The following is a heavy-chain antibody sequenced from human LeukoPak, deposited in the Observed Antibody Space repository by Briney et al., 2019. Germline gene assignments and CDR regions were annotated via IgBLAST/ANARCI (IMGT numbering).Heavy chain of an antibody. D-gene: IGHD6-13*01. CDR2: TTSSSSYI. V-gene: IGHV3-21*01. CDR3: ARGLQQLEPYDY. J-gene: IGHJ4*02. Sequence: GGSLRLSCAASGFTFSSYNMNWVRQAPGKGLEWVSSTTSSSSYIYYADSVKGRFTISRDDAKNSLYLQMNSLRVEDTAVYYCARGLQQLEPYDYWGQGTLVTVSS. CDR1: GFTFSSYN.